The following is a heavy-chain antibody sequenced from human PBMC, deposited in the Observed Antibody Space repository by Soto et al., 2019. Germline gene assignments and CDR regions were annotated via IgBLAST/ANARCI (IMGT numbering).Heavy chain of an antibody. J-gene: IGHJ4*02. V-gene: IGHV3-23*01. D-gene: IGHD4-4*01. CDR2: ITATDGNT. Sequence: GGSLRLACVASVFNFKAYAMGWVRQAPGKGLEWVASITATDGNTYYADSVRGRFTISRDNSRNFLFLQMDGLRPEDSALYYCAKDEGTSSTVFDYWGQGTLVTVSS. CDR1: VFNFKAYA. CDR3: AKDEGTSSTVFDY.